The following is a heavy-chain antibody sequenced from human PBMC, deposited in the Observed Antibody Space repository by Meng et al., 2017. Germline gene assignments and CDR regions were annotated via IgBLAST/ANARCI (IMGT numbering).Heavy chain of an antibody. CDR2: IYYSGST. CDR3: ARDYDYVWGSYRSNWFDP. V-gene: IGHV4-39*07. Sequence: NPSPTLSLTCTVSGCSISCSSYYWGWIRQPPGKGLEWIGSIYYSGSTYYNPSLKSRVTISVDTTKNQFSLKLSSVTAADTAVYYCARDYDYVWGSYRSNWFDPWGQGTLVTVSS. J-gene: IGHJ5*02. CDR1: GCSISCSSYY. D-gene: IGHD3-16*02.